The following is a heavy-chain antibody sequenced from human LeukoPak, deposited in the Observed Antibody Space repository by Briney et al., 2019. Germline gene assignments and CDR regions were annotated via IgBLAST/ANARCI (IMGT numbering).Heavy chain of an antibody. CDR3: ARVNYGSGSYEFDY. V-gene: IGHV3-20*01. CDR1: GFAFDDYG. D-gene: IGHD3-10*01. J-gene: IGHJ4*02. CDR2: INWSGGST. Sequence: GGSLRLSCAASGFAFDDYGMSWVRQAPGKGLEWVSGINWSGGSTGYADSVKGRFTISRDNAKNSLYLQMNSLRAEDTALYHCARVNYGSGSYEFDYWGQGTLVTVSS.